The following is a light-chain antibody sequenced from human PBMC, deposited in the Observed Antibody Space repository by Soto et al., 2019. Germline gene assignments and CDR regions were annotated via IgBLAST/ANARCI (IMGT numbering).Light chain of an antibody. CDR3: QQYDRWPVT. CDR1: QSVTTN. V-gene: IGKV3-15*01. CDR2: GAS. Sequence: EVVMTQSPATLSVSPGERVTFSCRASQSVTTNLAWYQHKPGQSPRLLISGASTGASGIPPRFSGSGSGTEFTLTIARLPSPPFAAYSCQQYDRWPVTFGGGTKVDI. J-gene: IGKJ4*01.